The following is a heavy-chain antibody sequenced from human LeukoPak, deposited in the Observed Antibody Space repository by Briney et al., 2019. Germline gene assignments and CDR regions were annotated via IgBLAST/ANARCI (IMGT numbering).Heavy chain of an antibody. J-gene: IGHJ6*02. Sequence: GGSLRLSCAASGFTFSSYGMHWVRQAPGKGLEWVAVIWYDGSNKYYADSVKGRFTISRDNSKNTLYLQMNSLRAEDTAVYYCARYPPPPLVYTYYYGSGSYDNYYGMDVWGQGTTVTVSS. CDR1: GFTFSSYG. CDR2: IWYDGSNK. V-gene: IGHV3-33*01. D-gene: IGHD3-10*01. CDR3: ARYPPPPLVYTYYYGSGSYDNYYGMDV.